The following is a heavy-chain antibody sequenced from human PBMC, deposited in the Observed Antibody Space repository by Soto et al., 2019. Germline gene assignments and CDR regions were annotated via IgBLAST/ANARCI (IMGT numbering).Heavy chain of an antibody. CDR2: IYYSGST. J-gene: IGHJ4*02. D-gene: IGHD3-10*01. CDR1: GGSISSYY. CDR3: ARDSGITMVRGHFDY. V-gene: IGHV4-59*01. Sequence: SETLSLPCTVCGGSISSYYCSWIRQPPGKGLEWIGNIYYSGSTNYNPSLKSRVTISVDTSKNQFSLKLSSVTAADTAVYYCARDSGITMVRGHFDYWGQGTLVTVSS.